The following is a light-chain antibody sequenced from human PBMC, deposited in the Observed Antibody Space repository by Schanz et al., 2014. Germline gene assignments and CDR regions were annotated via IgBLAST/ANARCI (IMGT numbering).Light chain of an antibody. CDR2: DAF. CDR3: QQFGDLLT. J-gene: IGKJ4*01. Sequence: EILMTQSPATLSVSPGERATLSCRASQSVSSYLAWYQQKPGQAPRLLIYDAFNRATDIPDRFSGSGSGTDFTLTISSLEPEDFAVYYCQQFGDLLTFGGGTRVEIK. CDR1: QSVSSY. V-gene: IGKV3-11*01.